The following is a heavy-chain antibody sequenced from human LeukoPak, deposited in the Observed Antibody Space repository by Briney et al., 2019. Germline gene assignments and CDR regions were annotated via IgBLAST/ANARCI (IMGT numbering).Heavy chain of an antibody. J-gene: IGHJ3*02. Sequence: SETLSLTCTVSGGSIRSYYWSWIRQPAGKGLEWIGRIYTSGNTNYNPSLKSRVTMSVDTSKNQFSLKLSSVTAADTAMYYCARILWFGESHDAFDIWGQGTMVTVSS. V-gene: IGHV4-4*07. CDR1: GGSIRSYY. D-gene: IGHD3-10*01. CDR2: IYTSGNT. CDR3: ARILWFGESHDAFDI.